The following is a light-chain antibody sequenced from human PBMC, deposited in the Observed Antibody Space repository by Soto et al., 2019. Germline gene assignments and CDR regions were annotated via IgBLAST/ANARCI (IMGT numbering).Light chain of an antibody. CDR1: SSDVDAYNY. V-gene: IGLV2-11*01. Sequence: QSALTQPRSVSGSPGQSVTISCTGTSSDVDAYNYVSWYQQHPGKAPKLIIFDVNKRPSGVPDRFSGSKSDITASLTISGLQAEDEADYFCCSYGGSYTWFFGGGSKLTVL. CDR3: CSYGGSYTWF. J-gene: IGLJ2*01. CDR2: DVN.